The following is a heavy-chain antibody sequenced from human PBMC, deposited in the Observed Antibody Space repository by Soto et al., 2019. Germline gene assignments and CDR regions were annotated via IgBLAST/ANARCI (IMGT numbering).Heavy chain of an antibody. CDR3: ARRLTSAGQRPYWYFDL. V-gene: IGHV3-30-3*01. Sequence: GGSLRLSCAASGFTFSSYAMHWVRQASGKGLEWVAVISYDGSNKYYADSVKGRFTISRDNSKNTLYLQMNSLRAEDTAVYYCARRLTSAGQRPYWYFDLWGRGTLVTVSS. CDR2: ISYDGSNK. J-gene: IGHJ2*01. D-gene: IGHD2-15*01. CDR1: GFTFSSYA.